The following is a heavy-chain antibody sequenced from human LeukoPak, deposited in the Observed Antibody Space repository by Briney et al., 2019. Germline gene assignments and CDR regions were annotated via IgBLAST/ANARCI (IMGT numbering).Heavy chain of an antibody. CDR1: GGSFSGNY. D-gene: IGHD3-16*02. Sequence: SETLPLTCAVYGGSFSGNYWTLIRQTPGGGLEWIGESSPTGDITGYNPSLKGRATISVDSSKNQFSLKLTSVTAADTGVYYCARVPDFVARPCDSWGPGTLVTVSS. CDR3: ARVPDFVARPCDS. J-gene: IGHJ4*02. V-gene: IGHV4-34*01. CDR2: SSPTGDIT.